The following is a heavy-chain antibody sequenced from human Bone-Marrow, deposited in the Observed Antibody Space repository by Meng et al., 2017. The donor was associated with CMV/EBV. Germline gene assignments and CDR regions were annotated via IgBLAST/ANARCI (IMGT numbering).Heavy chain of an antibody. CDR3: ASGEGRAAAGTREFDD. CDR1: GYTFTSYY. D-gene: IGHD6-13*01. V-gene: IGHV1-46*01. J-gene: IGHJ4*02. Sequence: ASVKVSCKASGYTFTSYYMHWVRQAPGQGLEWMGIINPSGGSTSYAQKFQGRVTMTRDTSISTAYMELSRLRSDDTAVYYRASGEGRAAAGTREFDDWGQGTLVTVSS. CDR2: INPSGGST.